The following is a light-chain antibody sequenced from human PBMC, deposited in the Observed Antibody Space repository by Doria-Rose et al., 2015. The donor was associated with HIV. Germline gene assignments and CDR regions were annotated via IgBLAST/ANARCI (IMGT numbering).Light chain of an antibody. CDR2: WAS. CDR3: QQYYDTPS. J-gene: IGKJ3*01. CDR1: QSLLYTSKNY. Sequence: DIQLTQSPESLGMSLGESATLNCKSNQSLLYTSKNYLAWYQQKPGQPPKLLIYWASTRQSGVTAQFSGSGSGTDFTLTISSLEAEDVAVYYCQQYYDTPSFGPGTTVDIK. V-gene: IGKV4-1*01.